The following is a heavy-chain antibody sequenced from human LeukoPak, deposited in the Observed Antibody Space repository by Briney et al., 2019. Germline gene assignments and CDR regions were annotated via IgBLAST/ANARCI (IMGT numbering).Heavy chain of an antibody. Sequence: PGGSLRLSCAASGFTFDDYGMNWVRQAPGKGLEWVSGINWNGGSTGYVDSVKGRFTISRDNAKNSLYLQMNSLRAEDTALYYCARDRGARYSGYDSPNWFDPWGQGTLVTVSS. CDR1: GFTFDDYG. V-gene: IGHV3-20*04. J-gene: IGHJ5*02. CDR3: ARDRGARYSGYDSPNWFDP. D-gene: IGHD5-12*01. CDR2: INWNGGST.